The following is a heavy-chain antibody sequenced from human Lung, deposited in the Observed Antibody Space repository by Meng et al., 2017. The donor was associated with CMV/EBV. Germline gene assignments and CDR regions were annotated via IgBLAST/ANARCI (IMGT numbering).Heavy chain of an antibody. V-gene: IGHV3-30*02. Sequence: GGSXRLSCAASGFTFSSYGMHWVRQAPGKGLEWVAFIRYDGSNKYYADSVKGRFTISRDNSKNTLYLQMNSLRAEDTAVYYCAKVVRLGYCSSTSCPARSYYYYGMDVWXQETTVTVSS. CDR1: GFTFSSYG. CDR2: IRYDGSNK. CDR3: AKVVRLGYCSSTSCPARSYYYYGMDV. J-gene: IGHJ6*02. D-gene: IGHD2-2*01.